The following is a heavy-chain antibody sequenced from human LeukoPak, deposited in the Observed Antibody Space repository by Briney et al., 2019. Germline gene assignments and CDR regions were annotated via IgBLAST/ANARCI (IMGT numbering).Heavy chain of an antibody. V-gene: IGHV1-46*01. CDR3: ARLSSHYGDYKVDP. Sequence: ASVKVSCKASGYTFTNSYIHWVRQAPGQVLEWMGLINPDGGNTNYAQNFQGRVTLTRNISISTAYMEMSSLTSEDTAVYYCARLSSHYGDYKVDPWGQGTLVTVSS. J-gene: IGHJ5*02. CDR1: GYTFTNSY. D-gene: IGHD4-17*01. CDR2: INPDGGNT.